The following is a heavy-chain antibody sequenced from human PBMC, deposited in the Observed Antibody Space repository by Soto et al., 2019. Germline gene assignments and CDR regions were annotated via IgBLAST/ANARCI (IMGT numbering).Heavy chain of an antibody. CDR1: GFTFSSYW. D-gene: IGHD2-8*02. CDR3: ARRTGAWYLDL. Sequence: EVQLVESGGGLVQPGGSLGLSCAASGFTFSSYWMHWVRQAPGKGLVWVSRINSDGSSTSYADSVKGRFTISRDNAKNALSLQMNSLRGQDAAVDAGARRTGAWYLDLWGRGTLVTVSS. V-gene: IGHV3-74*01. J-gene: IGHJ2*01. CDR2: INSDGSST.